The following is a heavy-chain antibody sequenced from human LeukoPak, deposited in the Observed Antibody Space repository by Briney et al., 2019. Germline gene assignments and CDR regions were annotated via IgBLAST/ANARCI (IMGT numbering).Heavy chain of an antibody. CDR1: GFIFSSYW. D-gene: IGHD5-24*01. CDR2: IKQDGSEK. J-gene: IGHJ4*02. V-gene: IGHV3-7*01. CDR3: ARDRGWLQFDY. Sequence: GGSLRLSCAASGFIFSSYWMSWVRQAPGKGLEWAANIKQDGSEKNYVDSVKGRFTISRDNTKNSLYLQMDSLRAEDTAVYYCARDRGWLQFDYWGQGTLVTVSS.